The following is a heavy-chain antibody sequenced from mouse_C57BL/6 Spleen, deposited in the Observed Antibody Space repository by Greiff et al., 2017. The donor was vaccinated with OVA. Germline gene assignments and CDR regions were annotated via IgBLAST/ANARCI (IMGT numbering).Heavy chain of an antibody. CDR3: ASPYDGYPYAMDY. CDR2: IHPNSGST. CDR1: GYTFTSYW. J-gene: IGHJ4*01. D-gene: IGHD2-3*01. V-gene: IGHV1-64*01. Sequence: QVQLQQPGAELVKPGASVKLSCKASGYTFTSYWMHWVKQRPGQGLEWIGMIHPNSGSTNYNEKFKSKATLTVDKSSSTAYMQLSSLTSEDSAVYYCASPYDGYPYAMDYWGQGTSVTVSS.